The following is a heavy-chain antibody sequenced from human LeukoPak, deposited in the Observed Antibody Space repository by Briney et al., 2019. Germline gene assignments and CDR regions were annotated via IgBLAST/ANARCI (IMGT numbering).Heavy chain of an antibody. J-gene: IGHJ6*02. CDR1: GGSISSSSYY. D-gene: IGHD2-15*01. CDR2: IYYSGST. V-gene: IGHV4-39*01. Sequence: KPSETLSLTCTVSGGSISSSSYYWGWIRQPPGKGLEWIGSIYYSGSTYYDPSLKSRVTISVDTSKNQFSLKLSSVTAADTAVYYCARGCSGGSCYYYYYGMDVWGQGTTVTVSS. CDR3: ARGCSGGSCYYYYYGMDV.